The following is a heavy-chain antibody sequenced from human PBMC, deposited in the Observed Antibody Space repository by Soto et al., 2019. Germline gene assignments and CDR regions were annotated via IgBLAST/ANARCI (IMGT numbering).Heavy chain of an antibody. J-gene: IGHJ3*02. CDR3: EKGDGWSVAI. D-gene: IGHD3-3*01. V-gene: IGHV3-7*01. CDR1: GFSFRSHW. Sequence: EVQLVESGGGLVQPGGSLRLSCAASGFSFRSHWMSWVRQAPGKGLEWVANIRQDGGEEQYVESVKGRFTLSRDNAKTSLYLHMQGVRGEDKAVDYCEKGDGWSVAIRGQGTLVTVSS. CDR2: IRQDGGEE.